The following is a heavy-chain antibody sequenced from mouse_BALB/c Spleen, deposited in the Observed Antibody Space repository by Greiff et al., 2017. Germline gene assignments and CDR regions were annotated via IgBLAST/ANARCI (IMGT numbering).Heavy chain of an antibody. V-gene: IGHV5-6*01. Sequence: EVKLVESGGDLVKPGGSLKLSCAASGFTFSSYGMSWVRQTPDKRLEWVATISSGGSYTYYPDSVKGRFTISRDNAKNTLYLQMSSLKSEDTAMYYCARQAYDYDTWFAYWGQGTLVTVSA. D-gene: IGHD2-4*01. J-gene: IGHJ3*01. CDR3: ARQAYDYDTWFAY. CDR2: ISSGGSYT. CDR1: GFTFSSYG.